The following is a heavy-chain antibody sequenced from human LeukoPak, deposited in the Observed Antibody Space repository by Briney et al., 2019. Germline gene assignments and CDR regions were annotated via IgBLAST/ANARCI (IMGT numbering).Heavy chain of an antibody. D-gene: IGHD3-16*01. CDR1: GFTFNTYG. Sequence: GGSLRLSCAVSGFTFNTYGMHWVRQAPGKGLEWVSYISSSSSTIYYADSVKGRFTISRDNAKNSLYLQMNSLRAEDTAVYYCARLGQSLDYWGQGTLVTVSS. CDR2: ISSSSSTI. J-gene: IGHJ4*02. V-gene: IGHV3-48*01. CDR3: ARLGQSLDY.